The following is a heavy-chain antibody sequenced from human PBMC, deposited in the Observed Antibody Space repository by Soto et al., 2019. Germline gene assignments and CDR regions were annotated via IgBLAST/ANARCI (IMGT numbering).Heavy chain of an antibody. Sequence: ASVKVSCKASGYTFTSYDINWVRQATGQGLEWMGWMNPNSGNTGYAQKFQGRVTMTRNTSISTAYMELSSLRSEDTAVYYCARGLPEDYYYYYYMDVWGKGTTVTVSS. V-gene: IGHV1-8*01. CDR2: MNPNSGNT. CDR3: ARGLPEDYYYYYYMDV. D-gene: IGHD2-2*01. CDR1: GYTFTSYD. J-gene: IGHJ6*03.